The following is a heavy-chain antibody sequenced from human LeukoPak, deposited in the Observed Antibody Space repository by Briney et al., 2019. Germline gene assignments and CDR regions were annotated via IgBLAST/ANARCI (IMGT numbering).Heavy chain of an antibody. J-gene: IGHJ4*02. V-gene: IGHV3-30*02. D-gene: IGHD3-22*01. CDR3: AKSGGPVRYDSSGSILDY. CDR2: IRYDGSNK. CDR1: GFTFSSYG. Sequence: PGGSLRLSCAASGFTFSSYGMHWVRQAPGKGLEWVAFIRYDGSNKYYADSVKGRFTISRDNSKNTLYLQMNSLRAEDTAVYYCAKSGGPVRYDSSGSILDYWGQGTLVTVSS.